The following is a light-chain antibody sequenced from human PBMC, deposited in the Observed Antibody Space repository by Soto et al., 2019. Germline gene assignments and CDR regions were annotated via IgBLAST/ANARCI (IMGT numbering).Light chain of an antibody. Sequence: DIQMPQPPSTLSASVGDRVPITCRASQSVRSWLAWYPQKPGRAPKFLIYDASSLESGVPSRFSGSGSGTEFTLTISNLQPDYFATYYCQQYDNHPLTFGGGNKVDIK. J-gene: IGKJ4*01. CDR3: QQYDNHPLT. CDR1: QSVRSW. V-gene: IGKV1-5*01. CDR2: DAS.